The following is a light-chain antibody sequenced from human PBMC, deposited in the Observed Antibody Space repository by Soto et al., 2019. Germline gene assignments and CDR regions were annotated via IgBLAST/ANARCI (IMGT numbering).Light chain of an antibody. CDR2: DVT. J-gene: IGLJ2*01. V-gene: IGLV2-14*01. Sequence: QSVLTQPASVSGSPGQSITISCTGTSSDVGGYNYVCWYQQHPGKPPKLIIYDVTNRPSGISNRFSGSKSGNTASLSISGLQAEDEADYYCSSYTSSSTVLFGGGTKLTVL. CDR3: SSYTSSSTVL. CDR1: SSDVGGYNY.